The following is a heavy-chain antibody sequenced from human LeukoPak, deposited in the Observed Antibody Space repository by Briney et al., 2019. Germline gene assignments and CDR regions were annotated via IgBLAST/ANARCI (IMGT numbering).Heavy chain of an antibody. V-gene: IGHV3-7*01. J-gene: IGHJ4*02. CDR2: IKQDGSEE. D-gene: IGHD4-11*01. CDR3: ARESGDLTTHFGY. Sequence: PGGSLRLSCAASGFTFSSYWMSWVRQAPGKGLEWVANIKQDGSEEYYVDSVKGRFTISRDNAKNSLYLEMNSLRAEDTAEYYCARESGDLTTHFGYWGQGTLVTVSS. CDR1: GFTFSSYW.